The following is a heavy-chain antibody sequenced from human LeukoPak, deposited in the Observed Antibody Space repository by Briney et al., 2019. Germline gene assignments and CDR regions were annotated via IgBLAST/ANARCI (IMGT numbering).Heavy chain of an antibody. V-gene: IGHV4-34*01. J-gene: IGHJ6*02. Sequence: SETLSLTCAVYGGSFSGYYWSWIRQPPGKGLEWIGEINHSGSTNYNPSLKSRVTISVDTSKNQFSLKLSSVTAADTAVYYCGGSTRANYYYYGMDVWGQGTTVTVSS. CDR3: GGSTRANYYYYGMDV. D-gene: IGHD2-2*01. CDR1: GGSFSGYY. CDR2: INHSGST.